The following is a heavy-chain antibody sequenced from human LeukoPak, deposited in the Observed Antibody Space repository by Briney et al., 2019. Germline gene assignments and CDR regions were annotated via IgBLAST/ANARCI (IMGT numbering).Heavy chain of an antibody. V-gene: IGHV4-59*01. D-gene: IGHD6-13*01. CDR3: ARGDSSPWYFHL. Sequence: PSETLSLTCTVSGGSISSYYWSWIRQPPGKGLEWIGYIYYSGSTNYNPSLRSRVTISVDTSKNQFSLKLSSVTAADTAVYYCARGDSSPWYFHLWGRATLVTVSS. CDR2: IYYSGST. J-gene: IGHJ2*01. CDR1: GGSISSYY.